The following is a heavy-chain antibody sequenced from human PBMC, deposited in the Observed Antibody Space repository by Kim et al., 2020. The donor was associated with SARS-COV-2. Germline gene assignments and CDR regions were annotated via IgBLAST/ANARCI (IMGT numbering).Heavy chain of an antibody. CDR3: ARGSGSGCYYSP. J-gene: IGHJ5*02. Sequence: ASVKVSCKASGYTFTSYYIHWVRQAPGQGLEWVGIINPSGGSPTYTQKFQGRVTMTRDTSTSAVYMELSSLTSEDTAVYYCARGSGSGCYYSPWGQGTLVTVSS. D-gene: IGHD3-10*01. CDR1: GYTFTSYY. V-gene: IGHV1-46*01. CDR2: INPSGGSP.